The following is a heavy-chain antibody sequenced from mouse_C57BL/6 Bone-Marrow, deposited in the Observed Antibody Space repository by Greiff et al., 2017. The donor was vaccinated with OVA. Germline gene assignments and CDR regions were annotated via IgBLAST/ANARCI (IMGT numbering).Heavy chain of an antibody. Sequence: EVQLQESGPGLVKPSQSLSLTCSVTGYSITSGYYWNWIRQFPGNKLEWMGYISYDGSNNYNPSLKNRISITRDTSKNQFFLKLNSATTEDTATYYCASGTTPYYYAMDYWGQGTSVTVSS. CDR1: GYSITSGYY. J-gene: IGHJ4*01. D-gene: IGHD1-1*01. CDR2: ISYDGSN. V-gene: IGHV3-6*01. CDR3: ASGTTPYYYAMDY.